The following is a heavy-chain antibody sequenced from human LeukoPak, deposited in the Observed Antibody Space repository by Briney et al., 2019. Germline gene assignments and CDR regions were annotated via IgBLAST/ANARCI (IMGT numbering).Heavy chain of an antibody. CDR3: ARQAALLLLMVIDY. Sequence: SETLSLTCTVAGGSLSSSSYYWGWLRQNPGRGREGVGSIYYSGSTYNNPSLKSRVTISVDTSKTQFSLKLSSVTAADTAVYYCARQAALLLLMVIDYWGQGTLVTVSS. D-gene: IGHD2-8*01. CDR2: IYYSGST. CDR1: GGSLSSSSYY. J-gene: IGHJ4*02. V-gene: IGHV4-39*01.